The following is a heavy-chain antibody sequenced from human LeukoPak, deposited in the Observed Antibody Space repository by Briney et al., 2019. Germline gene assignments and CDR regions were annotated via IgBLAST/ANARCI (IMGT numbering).Heavy chain of an antibody. CDR2: IYSSGST. V-gene: IGHV4-61*02. Sequence: PSETLSLTCTVSGGSISSGTYYWSWVRQPAGKGLEWIGRIYSSGSTNYNPSLKSRVTISVDPSKNQFSLKLSSVTAADTAVYYCARRRRYYGSGIMDGNETWGQGTLVTVSS. CDR1: GGSISSGTYY. CDR3: ARRRRYYGSGIMDGNET. J-gene: IGHJ5*02. D-gene: IGHD3-10*01.